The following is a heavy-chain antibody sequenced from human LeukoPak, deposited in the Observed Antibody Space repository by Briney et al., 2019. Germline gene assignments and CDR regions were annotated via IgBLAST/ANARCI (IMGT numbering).Heavy chain of an antibody. Sequence: GGSLRLSCAASGFTFSKYNMSWIRQAPGKGLEGISYIVNSGGTTSYADSVQGRFTISSDDAKNSLYLQMNSLRAEDTAVYYCAGGYGSGSYSAWGQGIPVTVSS. J-gene: IGHJ5*02. CDR3: AGGYGSGSYSA. D-gene: IGHD3-10*01. CDR1: GFTFSKYN. V-gene: IGHV3-11*01. CDR2: IVNSGGTT.